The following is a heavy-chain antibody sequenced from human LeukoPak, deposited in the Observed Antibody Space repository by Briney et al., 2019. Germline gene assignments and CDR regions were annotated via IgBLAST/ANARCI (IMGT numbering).Heavy chain of an antibody. CDR3: ARGTGSLFY. CDR1: GGSTTRGSYY. CDR2: VFTSGNT. Sequence: PSETLSLTCAVSGGSTTRGSYYWTWIRQPAGRALEWIGHVFTSGNTNYNPSLKGRVTISIETSKSQFSLNLNSVTAADTAVYYCARGTGSLFYWGHGILVTVSS. J-gene: IGHJ4*01. D-gene: IGHD3-10*01. V-gene: IGHV4-61*09.